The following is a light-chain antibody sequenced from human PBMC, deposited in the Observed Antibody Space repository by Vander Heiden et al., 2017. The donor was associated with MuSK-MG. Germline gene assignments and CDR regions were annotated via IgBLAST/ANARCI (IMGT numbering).Light chain of an antibody. Sequence: ELVLTQSPGTLSLSPGERATLSCRASQRVITNYLAWYPQKPGQAPRLLIYGASSRATGIPDRFSGSGSGTDFTLTISRLEPEDFAVFYCQQYGRSPRTFGQGTRLEIK. CDR1: QRVITNY. J-gene: IGKJ5*01. CDR3: QQYGRSPRT. V-gene: IGKV3-20*01. CDR2: GAS.